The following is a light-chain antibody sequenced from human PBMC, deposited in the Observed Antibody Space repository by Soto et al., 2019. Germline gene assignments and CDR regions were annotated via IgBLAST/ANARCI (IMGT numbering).Light chain of an antibody. J-gene: IGKJ1*01. Sequence: IVLTQSPGTLALSPGERATLSCRASQSVSSNYLAWYQQRPGQAPRLLIYGASSRATGIPDRFSGSGSGTDFTLTIRRLEPEDCAVFYCQQYGGGPWTFGQVTNVEIK. V-gene: IGKV3-20*01. CDR1: QSVSSNY. CDR3: QQYGGGPWT. CDR2: GAS.